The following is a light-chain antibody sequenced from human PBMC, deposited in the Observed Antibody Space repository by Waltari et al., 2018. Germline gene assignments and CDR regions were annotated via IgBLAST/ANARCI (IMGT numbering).Light chain of an antibody. J-gene: IGKJ1*01. Sequence: EIVLTQSPATLSLSPGERATLSCSASQSVSSYLAWYQQKPVQAPRLLIYDASNRATGIPARFSGRGSATDFTLTISSLEPEDFAVYYCQQRSNWPTFGQGTKVEIK. CDR1: QSVSSY. CDR2: DAS. V-gene: IGKV3-11*01. CDR3: QQRSNWPT.